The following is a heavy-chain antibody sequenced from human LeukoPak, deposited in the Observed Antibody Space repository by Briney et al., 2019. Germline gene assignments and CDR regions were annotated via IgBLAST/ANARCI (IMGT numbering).Heavy chain of an antibody. CDR2: ISSSTNYI. V-gene: IGHV3-21*01. Sequence: PGGSLRLSCAASGFTFSSYAMNWVRQAPGKGLEWVSYISSSTNYIYYADSVKGRFTISRDNAKNSLYLQVNSLRAEDTAVYYCARGGGWYNYWGQGTLVTVSS. D-gene: IGHD6-19*01. J-gene: IGHJ4*02. CDR1: GFTFSSYA. CDR3: ARGGGWYNY.